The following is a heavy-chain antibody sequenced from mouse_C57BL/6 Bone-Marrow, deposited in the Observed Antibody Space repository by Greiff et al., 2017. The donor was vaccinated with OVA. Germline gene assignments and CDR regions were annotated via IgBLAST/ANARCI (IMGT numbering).Heavy chain of an antibody. CDR2: INPNNGGT. CDR1: GYTFTDYY. Sequence: VQLQQSGPELVKPGASVKISCKASGYTFTDYYMNWVKQSHGKSLEWIGDINPNNGGTSYNQKFKGKATLTVDKSSSTAYMELRSLTSEDSAVYYCAYYYFAYWGQGTTLTVSS. J-gene: IGHJ2*01. CDR3: AYYYFAY. V-gene: IGHV1-26*01.